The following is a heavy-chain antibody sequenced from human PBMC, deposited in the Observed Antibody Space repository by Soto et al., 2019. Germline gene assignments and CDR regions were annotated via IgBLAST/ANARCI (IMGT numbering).Heavy chain of an antibody. V-gene: IGHV4-59*08. CDR2: IYYSGST. CDR1: GGSISSYY. J-gene: IGHJ6*03. D-gene: IGHD3-3*01. Sequence: SETLSLTCTVSGGSISSYYWSWIRQPPGKGLEWIGYIYYSGSTNYNPSLKSRVTISVDTSKNQFSLKLSSVTAADTAVYYCARSTYYDFWSGLSYYYYYMDVWGKGTTVTVS. CDR3: ARSTYYDFWSGLSYYYYYMDV.